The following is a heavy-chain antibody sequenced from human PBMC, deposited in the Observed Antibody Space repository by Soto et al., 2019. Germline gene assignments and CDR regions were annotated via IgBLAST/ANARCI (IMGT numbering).Heavy chain of an antibody. D-gene: IGHD6-6*01. CDR1: GYTFTSYG. CDR2: ISANNGNT. J-gene: IGHJ4*02. Sequence: ASVKVSCKASGYTFTSYGISWVRQAPGQGLEWMGWISANNGNTNYAQKLQGRVTMTADTSTSTAYMELSSLRSEDTAVYYCAIEYSSSSSTVYWGQGTLVTVSS. V-gene: IGHV1-18*01. CDR3: AIEYSSSSSTVY.